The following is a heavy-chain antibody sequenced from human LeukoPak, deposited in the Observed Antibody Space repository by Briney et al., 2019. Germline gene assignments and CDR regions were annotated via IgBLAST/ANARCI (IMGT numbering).Heavy chain of an antibody. Sequence: GGSLRLSCAASGFTFSSYAMSWDRQAPGKGLEWVSAISGSGGSTYYADSVKGRFTISRDNSKNTLYLQMNSLRAEDTAVYYCAKAGHSSSWAWADYWGQGTLVTVSS. D-gene: IGHD6-13*01. V-gene: IGHV3-23*01. CDR1: GFTFSSYA. CDR2: ISGSGGST. CDR3: AKAGHSSSWAWADY. J-gene: IGHJ4*02.